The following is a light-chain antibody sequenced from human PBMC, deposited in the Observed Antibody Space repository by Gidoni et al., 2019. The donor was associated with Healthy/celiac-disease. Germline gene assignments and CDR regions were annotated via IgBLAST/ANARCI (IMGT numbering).Light chain of an antibody. Sequence: QSVLTQPPSASGTPGQRVTISCSGSSSNIGSNTVNWYQQLPGTAPKLLIDSNNQRPSGVPDRFSGSKSGTSASLAISGLQSEDEADYYCAAWDDSLNGPNYVFGTGTKVTVL. CDR2: SNN. J-gene: IGLJ1*01. CDR3: AAWDDSLNGPNYV. CDR1: SSNIGSNT. V-gene: IGLV1-44*01.